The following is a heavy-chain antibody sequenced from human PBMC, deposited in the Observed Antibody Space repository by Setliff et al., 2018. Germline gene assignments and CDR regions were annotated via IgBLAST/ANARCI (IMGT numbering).Heavy chain of an antibody. D-gene: IGHD5-12*01. V-gene: IGHV3-7*01. CDR2: IKQDGSEK. CDR1: GFTFSSYW. Sequence: GESLTISCAASGFTFSSYWMSWVRQAPGKGLEWVANIKQDGSEKYYVDSVKGRFTISRDNAKNSLYLQMNSLRAEDTAVYYCARAPSTRGYSGYDSWGQGTLVTVSS. J-gene: IGHJ5*02. CDR3: ARAPSTRGYSGYDS.